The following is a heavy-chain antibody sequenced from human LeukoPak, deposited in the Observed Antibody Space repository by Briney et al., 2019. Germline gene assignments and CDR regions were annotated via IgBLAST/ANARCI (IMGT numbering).Heavy chain of an antibody. Sequence: SETLSLTCTVSGGSISSGGYYWSWIRQPPGKGLEWIGYIHYRGSTKYNPSLKSRVTISVDTSKNHLSLRLSSVTAADTAVFYCARHWGMIPVAVSFDYWGRGIRVTVSS. D-gene: IGHD6-19*01. CDR2: IHYRGST. CDR3: ARHWGMIPVAVSFDY. CDR1: GGSISSGGYY. J-gene: IGHJ4*02. V-gene: IGHV4-61*03.